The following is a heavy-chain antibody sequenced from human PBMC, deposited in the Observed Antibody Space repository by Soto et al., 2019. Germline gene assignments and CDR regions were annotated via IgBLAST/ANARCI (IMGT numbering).Heavy chain of an antibody. D-gene: IGHD1-1*01. CDR3: ARETPGWNPFDF. CDR1: GFTFSSYV. J-gene: IGHJ4*02. V-gene: IGHV3-30*03. CDR2: ISYDGSNK. Sequence: PGGSLRLSCAASGFTFSSYVMHWVRQAPGKGLEWVALISYDGSNKQYGDSVKGRFTISRDNSKNTLYLQVNSLRAEDTAAYYCARETPGWNPFDFWGQGTQVTVSS.